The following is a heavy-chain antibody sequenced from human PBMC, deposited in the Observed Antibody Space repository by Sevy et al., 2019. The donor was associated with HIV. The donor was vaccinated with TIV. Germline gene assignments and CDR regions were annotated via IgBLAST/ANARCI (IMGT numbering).Heavy chain of an antibody. J-gene: IGHJ6*02. CDR2: IKSKADGGTT. Sequence: GSLRLSCAASGFTFSYAWMTWVRQAPGKGLEWVGRIKSKADGGTTEYAAPVKGRFTISRDDSKNTLYLQMTSLKTEDTAVYYCSTDPIIVLLVTDGMDVWGQGTTVTVSS. CDR1: GFTFSYAW. D-gene: IGHD2-8*02. V-gene: IGHV3-15*01. CDR3: STDPIIVLLVTDGMDV.